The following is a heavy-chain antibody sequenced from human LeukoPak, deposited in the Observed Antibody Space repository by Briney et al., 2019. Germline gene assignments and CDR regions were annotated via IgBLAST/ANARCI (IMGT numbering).Heavy chain of an antibody. D-gene: IGHD1-26*01. CDR3: ARDRSAQFLDY. CDR2: IWYDGSNR. J-gene: IGHJ4*02. CDR1: GFTFSNHG. V-gene: IGHV3-33*01. Sequence: GGSLRLSCAASGFTFSNHGMHWVRQAPGKGLEWVAVIWYDGSNRYYANSVKGRFTISRDNSKNTLYLEMNSLRADDTAVYYCARDRSAQFLDYWGQGILVTVSS.